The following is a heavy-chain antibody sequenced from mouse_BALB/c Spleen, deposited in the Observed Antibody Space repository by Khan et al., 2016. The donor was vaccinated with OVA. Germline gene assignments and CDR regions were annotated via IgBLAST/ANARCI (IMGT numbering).Heavy chain of an antibody. Sequence: QLLPQVPEPGLVAPSQSLSITCTILWFSLTNSGVPLTRQPLRKVLQSLVLMWNDCSTTYPSALKSKLTISKDNSKSQVFLKMNSLQTDDTAMYVCARQPYYHDNIMDYWGQGTTVTVSS. CDR1: WFSLTNSG. J-gene: IGHJ4*01. CDR2: MWNDCST. D-gene: IGHD2-10*01. V-gene: IGHV2-6-1*01. CDR3: ARQPYYHDNIMDY.